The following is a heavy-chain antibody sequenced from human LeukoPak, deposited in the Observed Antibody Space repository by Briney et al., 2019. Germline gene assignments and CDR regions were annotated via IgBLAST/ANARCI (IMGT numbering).Heavy chain of an antibody. V-gene: IGHV1-2*02. D-gene: IGHD4-17*01. CDR1: GYTFTSYG. CDR3: ARPKDYGDYVRVDY. J-gene: IGHJ4*02. Sequence: GASVKVSCKASGYTFTSYGISWVRQAPGQGLEWMGWINPNSGGTNYAQKFQGRVTMTRDTSISTAYMELSRLRSDDTAVYYCARPKDYGDYVRVDYWGQGPLVTVSS. CDR2: INPNSGGT.